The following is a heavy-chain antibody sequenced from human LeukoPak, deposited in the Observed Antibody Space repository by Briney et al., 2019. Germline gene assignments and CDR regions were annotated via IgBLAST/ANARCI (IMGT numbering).Heavy chain of an antibody. Sequence: GGSLRLSCAASGLTFSTYNMNWVRPAPGKGLEWVSYIDSSNSPIYYADSVKGRFTISRDNGKNSLYLQMNSLRDEDTAVYYCARDRCSGGSCYLDYWGQGTLVTVSS. J-gene: IGHJ4*02. CDR2: IDSSNSPI. CDR1: GLTFSTYN. CDR3: ARDRCSGGSCYLDY. V-gene: IGHV3-48*02. D-gene: IGHD2-15*01.